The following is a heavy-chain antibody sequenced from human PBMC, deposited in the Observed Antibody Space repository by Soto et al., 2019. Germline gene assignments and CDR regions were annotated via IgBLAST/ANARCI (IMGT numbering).Heavy chain of an antibody. Sequence: SPTLSLTCAVYGGSFSGYYWSWIRQPPGKGLEWIGEINHSGSTNYNPSLKSRVTISVDTSKNQFSLKLSSVTAADTAVYYCARLAVAGSGLGMDVWGQGTTVTVSS. J-gene: IGHJ6*02. V-gene: IGHV4-34*01. CDR2: INHSGST. CDR1: GGSFSGYY. CDR3: ARLAVAGSGLGMDV. D-gene: IGHD6-19*01.